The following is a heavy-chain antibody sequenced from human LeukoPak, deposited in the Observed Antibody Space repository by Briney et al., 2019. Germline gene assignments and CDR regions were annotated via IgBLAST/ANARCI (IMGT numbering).Heavy chain of an antibody. V-gene: IGHV3-21*01. J-gene: IGHJ4*02. Sequence: GGSLRLSCAASGFTFSSYSMNWVRQAPGKGLEWVSSISSSSSYIYYADSVKGRSTISRDNAKNSLYLQMNSLRAEDTAVYYCARADPDLYYFDYWGQGTLVTVSS. CDR2: ISSSSSYI. D-gene: IGHD1-14*01. CDR1: GFTFSSYS. CDR3: ARADPDLYYFDY.